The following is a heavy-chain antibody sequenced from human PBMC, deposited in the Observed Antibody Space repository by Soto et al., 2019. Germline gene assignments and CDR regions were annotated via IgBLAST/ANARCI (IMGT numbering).Heavy chain of an antibody. D-gene: IGHD6-13*01. CDR1: GGSFSGLY. J-gene: IGHJ4*02. CDR2: INHSGST. Sequence: SETLSLTCAVYGGSFSGLYWSRIRQPPGKGLEWIGEINHSGSTNYNPSLKSRVTISVDTSKNQFSLKLSSVTAADTAVYYCAGGIAAAGTNNYFDYWGQGTLVTVSS. V-gene: IGHV4-34*01. CDR3: AGGIAAAGTNNYFDY.